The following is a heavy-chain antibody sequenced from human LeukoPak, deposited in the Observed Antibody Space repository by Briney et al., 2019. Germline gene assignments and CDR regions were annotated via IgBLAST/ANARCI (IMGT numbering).Heavy chain of an antibody. V-gene: IGHV4-34*01. D-gene: IGHD2-2*01. CDR2: INHSGST. J-gene: IGHJ4*02. CDR3: ARGRGDCSSTSCSVPYFDY. CDR1: GGAFSGYY. Sequence: SETLFLTCAGYGGAFSGYYWSWIRQPPGKGLEWVWGINHSGSTNYNPSLKSRVTISVDTSKNQFSLKLSTVTAADTAVYYCARGRGDCSSTSCSVPYFDYWGQGTLVTVSS.